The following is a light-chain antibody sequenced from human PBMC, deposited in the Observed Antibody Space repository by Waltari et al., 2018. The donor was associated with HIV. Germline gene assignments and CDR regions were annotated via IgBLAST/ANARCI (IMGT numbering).Light chain of an antibody. CDR2: RNN. Sequence: QAGLTQPPAVSQALGQTATLSCTGGDDDVGNEGAAWLQQYQGLPPKLLSYRNNKRASGISHKFSAARAGNTGFLTIAGLQPEDEADYYCSAWDGRLSAWVFGGGTKLTVL. J-gene: IGLJ3*02. CDR1: DDDVGNEG. CDR3: SAWDGRLSAWV. V-gene: IGLV10-54*04.